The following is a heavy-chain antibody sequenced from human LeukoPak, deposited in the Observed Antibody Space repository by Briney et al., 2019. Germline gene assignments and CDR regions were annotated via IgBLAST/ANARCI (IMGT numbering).Heavy chain of an antibody. Sequence: SETLSLTCTVSGYSISSGYYWGWIRQPPGKGLEWIGSIYHSGNTNYNPSLKSRVTISVDTSKNQFSLKLSSVTAADTAVYYCARDDSSAYFDYWGQGTLVTVSS. J-gene: IGHJ4*02. D-gene: IGHD3-22*01. CDR3: ARDDSSAYFDY. CDR1: GYSISSGYY. V-gene: IGHV4-38-2*02. CDR2: IYHSGNT.